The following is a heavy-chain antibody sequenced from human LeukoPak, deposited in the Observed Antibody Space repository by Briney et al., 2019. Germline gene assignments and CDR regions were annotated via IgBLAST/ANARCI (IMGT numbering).Heavy chain of an antibody. D-gene: IGHD2-15*01. Sequence: SGGSLRLSCAASGFTFSSYTMSWVRQAPGKGLEWVSVISGSGGSTYYADSVKGRLTISRDNSKNMVYLQMNSLRADDTAVYYCAKSVVVITFRFDDWGQGALVTVSS. V-gene: IGHV3-23*01. CDR3: AKSVVVITFRFDD. J-gene: IGHJ4*02. CDR2: ISGSGGST. CDR1: GFTFSSYT.